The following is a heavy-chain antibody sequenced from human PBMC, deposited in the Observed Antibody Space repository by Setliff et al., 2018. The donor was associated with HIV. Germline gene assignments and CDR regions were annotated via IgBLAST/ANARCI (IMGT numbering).Heavy chain of an antibody. V-gene: IGHV1-2*06. CDR1: GYTFASYG. Sequence: ASVKVSCKASGYTFASYGIDWVRQAPGQGLEWMGRISPNTGGTVYAQKFQGRVNMTRDTSTNTVYMDLSRLRSGDTALYYCARGPDGDSQYFQHWGQGTLVTVSS. CDR2: ISPNTGGT. CDR3: ARGPDGDSQYFQH. J-gene: IGHJ1*01. D-gene: IGHD4-17*01.